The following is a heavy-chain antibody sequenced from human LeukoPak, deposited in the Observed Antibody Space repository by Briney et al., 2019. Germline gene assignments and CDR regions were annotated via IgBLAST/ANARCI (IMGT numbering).Heavy chain of an antibody. J-gene: IGHJ4*02. CDR3: ARDASVLRFLEWPPTTLDY. D-gene: IGHD3-3*01. V-gene: IGHV1-46*01. CDR2: INPSGGST. CDR1: GYTFTSYY. Sequence: ASVKVSCKASGYTFTSYYMHWVRQAPGQGLEWMGIINPSGGSTSYAQKFQGRVTMTRDTSTSTVYMELSSLRSEDTAVYYCARDASVLRFLEWPPTTLDYWGQGTLVTVSS.